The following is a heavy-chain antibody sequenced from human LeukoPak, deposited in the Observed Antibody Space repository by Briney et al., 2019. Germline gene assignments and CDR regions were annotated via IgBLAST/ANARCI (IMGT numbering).Heavy chain of an antibody. CDR1: GGSISSYY. V-gene: IGHV4-59*01. CDR2: IYYSGST. Sequence: PSETLSLNCTVSGGSISSYYWSWIRQPPGKGLEWIGYIYYSGSTNYNPSLKRRVTISVDTSKNQFSLKLSSVTAADTAVYYCAREGSGWPLDYWGQGTLVTVS. J-gene: IGHJ4*02. D-gene: IGHD6-19*01. CDR3: AREGSGWPLDY.